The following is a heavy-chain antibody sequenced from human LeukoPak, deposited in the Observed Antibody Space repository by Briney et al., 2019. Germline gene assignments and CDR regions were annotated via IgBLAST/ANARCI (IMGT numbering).Heavy chain of an antibody. CDR3: AKARSTMIVVVIPFDY. V-gene: IGHV3-23*01. D-gene: IGHD3-22*01. Sequence: GGSLRLSCAASGFTFSSYAMSWVRQAPGKGLEWVSAISGSGGSTYYADSVKGRFTTSRDNSKNTLYLQMNSLRVEDTAVYYCAKARSTMIVVVIPFDYWGQGTLVTVS. CDR2: ISGSGGST. J-gene: IGHJ4*02. CDR1: GFTFSSYA.